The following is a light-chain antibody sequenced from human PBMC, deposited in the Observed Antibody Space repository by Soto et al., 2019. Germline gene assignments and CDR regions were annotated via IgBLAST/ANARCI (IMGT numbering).Light chain of an antibody. Sequence: QSVLTQPPSVSGSPGQSVAISCTGTGSDVDTFNRVSWYQQSPGTAPKLMIYDVSDRPSGVPDRFSGSKSGNTASLTISGLQFEDEADYYCSSYTSSSTYVFGTGTKVTVL. V-gene: IGLV2-18*02. CDR3: SSYTSSSTYV. CDR1: GSDVDTFNR. CDR2: DVS. J-gene: IGLJ1*01.